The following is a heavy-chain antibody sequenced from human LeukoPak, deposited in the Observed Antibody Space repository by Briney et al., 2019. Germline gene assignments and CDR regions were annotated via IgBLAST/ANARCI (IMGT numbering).Heavy chain of an antibody. V-gene: IGHV3-30-3*01. CDR3: AKDQTVKRTYYYDSSGYSPFDY. CDR1: GFTFSSYA. D-gene: IGHD3-22*01. Sequence: PGRSLRLSCAASGFTFSSYATHWVRQAPGKGLEWVAVMSYDGSNKYYADSVKGRFTISRDNSKNTLYLQMNSLRAEDTAVYYCAKDQTVKRTYYYDSSGYSPFDYWGQGTLVTVSS. J-gene: IGHJ4*02. CDR2: MSYDGSNK.